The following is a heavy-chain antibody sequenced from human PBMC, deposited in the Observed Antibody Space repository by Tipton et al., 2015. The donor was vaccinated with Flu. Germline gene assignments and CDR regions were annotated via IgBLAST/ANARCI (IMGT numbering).Heavy chain of an antibody. Sequence: TLSLTCTVSGGSISSYYWSWIRQPAGKGLEWIGHIYTTGSTNYNPSLKSRVTVSVDTSKNQFSLNLSSVTAADTGVYYCARMTRIVVVPAGIIGAGVFDIWGQGTMVTVSS. CDR3: ARMTRIVVVPAGIIGAGVFDI. V-gene: IGHV4-4*07. D-gene: IGHD2-2*02. J-gene: IGHJ3*02. CDR2: IYTTGST. CDR1: GGSISSYY.